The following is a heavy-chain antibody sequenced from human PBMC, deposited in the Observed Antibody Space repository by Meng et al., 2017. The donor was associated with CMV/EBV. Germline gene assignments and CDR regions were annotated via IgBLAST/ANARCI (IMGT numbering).Heavy chain of an antibody. CDR2: IYPGDSDT. J-gene: IGHJ6*02. V-gene: IGHV5-51*01. CDR3: AKGNYDFWSGSQILHYYYGMDV. D-gene: IGHD3-3*01. Sequence: GESLKISCKGSGYSFTSYWIGWVRQMPGKGLEWMGIIYPGDSDTRYSPSFQGQVTISADKSISTAYLQWSSLKASDTAMYYCAKGNYDFWSGSQILHYYYGMDVWGQGTTVTVSS. CDR1: GYSFTSYW.